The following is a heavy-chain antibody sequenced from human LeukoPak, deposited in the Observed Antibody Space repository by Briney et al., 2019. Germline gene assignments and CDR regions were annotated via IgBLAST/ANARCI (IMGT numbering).Heavy chain of an antibody. CDR1: GFTFSSYA. D-gene: IGHD5-18*01. Sequence: PGRSLRLSCAASGFTFSSYAVHWVRQAPGKGLEWVAIISYDGSSKYYADSVKGRFTISRDNSKNTLYLQMNSLRAEDTAVYYCARDPTGGYSYGLLDYWDQGTTVTVSS. J-gene: IGHJ4*03. CDR3: ARDPTGGYSYGLLDY. V-gene: IGHV3-30*01. CDR2: ISYDGSSK.